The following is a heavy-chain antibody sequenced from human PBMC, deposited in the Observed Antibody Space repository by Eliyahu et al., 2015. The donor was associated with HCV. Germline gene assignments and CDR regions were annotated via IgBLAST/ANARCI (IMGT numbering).Heavy chain of an antibody. CDR3: ASGGGGIAVAGTGGWFDP. V-gene: IGHV4-59*01. CDR1: GXSIXSYX. CDR2: MHXSGST. Sequence: PGLVKPSETLSXTCTVSGXSIXSYXWSWIRQPXGKGLEWIGYMHXSGSTNYNPSLKSRVTISVDTSKNQFSLKLXXVTAADTAVYYCASGGGGIAVAGTGGWFDPWGQGTLVTVSS. J-gene: IGHJ5*02. D-gene: IGHD6-19*01.